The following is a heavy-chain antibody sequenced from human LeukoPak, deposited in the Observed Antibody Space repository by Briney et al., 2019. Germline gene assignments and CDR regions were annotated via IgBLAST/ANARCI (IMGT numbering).Heavy chain of an antibody. CDR1: GGTFSSYA. D-gene: IGHD6-19*01. Sequence: GASVKVSCKASGGTFSSYAVSWVRQAPGQGLEWMGRIIPIFGTANYAQKFQGRVTITTDESTSTAYMELSSLRSEDTAVYYCARDQIAVAGNFDYWGQGTLVTVSS. CDR3: ARDQIAVAGNFDY. CDR2: IIPIFGTA. J-gene: IGHJ4*02. V-gene: IGHV1-69*05.